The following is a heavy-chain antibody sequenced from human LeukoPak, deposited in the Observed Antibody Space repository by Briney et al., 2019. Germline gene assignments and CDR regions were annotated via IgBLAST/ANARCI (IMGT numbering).Heavy chain of an antibody. CDR3: ARDSPTRITMIVVVTPFDY. J-gene: IGHJ4*02. Sequence: ASVKVSCKASGYTFTSYGICWVRQAPGQGLEWMGWISAYNGNKNYAQKLQGRVTMTTDTSTSTAYMELRSLRSDDTAVYYCARDSPTRITMIVVVTPFDYWGQGTLVTVSS. CDR2: ISAYNGNK. D-gene: IGHD3-22*01. CDR1: GYTFTSYG. V-gene: IGHV1-18*01.